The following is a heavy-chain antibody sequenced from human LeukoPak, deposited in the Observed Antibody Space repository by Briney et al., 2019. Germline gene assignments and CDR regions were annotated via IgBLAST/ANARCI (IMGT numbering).Heavy chain of an antibody. CDR2: INHSGST. Sequence: SETLSLTCAVYGGSFSGYYWSWIRQPPGKGLEWIGEINHSGSTNYNPSLKSRVTISVDTSKNQFSLKLSSVTAADTAVYYCARWYDGSSWYTRRYFDYWGQGTTVTVSS. V-gene: IGHV4-34*01. CDR1: GGSFSGYY. J-gene: IGHJ4*03. D-gene: IGHD6-13*01. CDR3: ARWYDGSSWYTRRYFDY.